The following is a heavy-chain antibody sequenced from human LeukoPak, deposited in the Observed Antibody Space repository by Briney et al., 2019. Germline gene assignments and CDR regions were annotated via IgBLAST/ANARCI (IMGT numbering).Heavy chain of an antibody. CDR2: INPDGSST. Sequence: GGSLRLSCAASGFSFSSYGMNWVRQAPGKGLVWVSRINPDGSSTIYADSVKGRFTISRDNAKNTLYLQMNSLRAEDSAVYYCVRIHCSGGSCLDYWGQGTLVTVSS. V-gene: IGHV3-74*01. J-gene: IGHJ4*02. D-gene: IGHD2-15*01. CDR1: GFSFSSYG. CDR3: VRIHCSGGSCLDY.